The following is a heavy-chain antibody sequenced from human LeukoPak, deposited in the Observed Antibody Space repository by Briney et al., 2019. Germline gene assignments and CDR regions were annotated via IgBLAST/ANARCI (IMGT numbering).Heavy chain of an antibody. CDR2: ISAYNGAT. V-gene: IGHV1-18*01. CDR1: GYNFNSYG. J-gene: IGHJ4*02. Sequence: ASVKVSCKASGYNFNSYGISWVRQAPGQGLEWMGWISAYNGATDYAQNLQGRVTMTTDTSTSTGYMELRSLRSDDTAVYYCARVHSYCSTTSCLDYWGQGTLVTVSS. D-gene: IGHD2-2*01. CDR3: ARVHSYCSTTSCLDY.